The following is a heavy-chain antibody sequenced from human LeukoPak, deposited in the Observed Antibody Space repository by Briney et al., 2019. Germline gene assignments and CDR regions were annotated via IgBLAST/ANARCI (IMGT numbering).Heavy chain of an antibody. CDR1: GYTLTELS. Sequence: ASVKVSYKVSGYTLTELSMHWVRQAPGKGLEWMGGFDPEDGETIYAQKFQGRVTMTEDTSTDTAYMELSSLRSEDTAVYYCATVTLDYGDHGFDYWGQGTLVTVSS. V-gene: IGHV1-24*01. D-gene: IGHD4-17*01. J-gene: IGHJ4*02. CDR2: FDPEDGET. CDR3: ATVTLDYGDHGFDY.